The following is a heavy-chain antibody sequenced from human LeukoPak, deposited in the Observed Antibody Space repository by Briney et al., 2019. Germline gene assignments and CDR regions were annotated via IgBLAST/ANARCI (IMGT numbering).Heavy chain of an antibody. V-gene: IGHV4-59*01. CDR3: ARGLMMAVAGRGEFHY. CDR2: ISTSGST. J-gene: IGHJ4*02. D-gene: IGHD6-13*01. CDR1: GGSISSYH. Sequence: SETLSPTCTVSGGSISSYHWSWIRQPPGQGLEWIGYISTSGSTNYNPSLKSRVTISVDTSKNQFSLKLSSVTAADTAVYYCARGLMMAVAGRGEFHYWGQGTLVTVSS.